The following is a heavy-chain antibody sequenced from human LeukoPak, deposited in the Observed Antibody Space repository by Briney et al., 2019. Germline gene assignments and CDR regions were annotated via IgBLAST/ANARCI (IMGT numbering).Heavy chain of an antibody. Sequence: ASVKVSCKASGYTFTSYDINWVRQATGQGLEWMGWMNPNSGNTGYAQKLQGRVTMTTDTSTSTAYMELRSLRSDDTAVYYCARDLRCTNGVCYFRERGFDPWGQGTLVTVSS. CDR1: GYTFTSYD. D-gene: IGHD2-8*01. CDR3: ARDLRCTNGVCYFRERGFDP. V-gene: IGHV1-8*02. J-gene: IGHJ5*02. CDR2: MNPNSGNT.